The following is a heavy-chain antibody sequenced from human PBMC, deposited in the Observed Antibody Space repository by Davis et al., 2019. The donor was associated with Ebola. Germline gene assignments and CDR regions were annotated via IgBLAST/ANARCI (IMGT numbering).Heavy chain of an antibody. D-gene: IGHD3-10*01. CDR3: ARGGGRVRGVIIGKYYGMDV. Sequence: ASVKVSCKASGYTFTSYDINWVRQATGQGLEWMGWMNPNSGNTGYAQKFQGRVTMTRNTSISTAYMELSSLRSGDTAVYYCARGGGRVRGVIIGKYYGMDVWGKGTTVTVSS. V-gene: IGHV1-8*01. CDR2: MNPNSGNT. J-gene: IGHJ6*04. CDR1: GYTFTSYD.